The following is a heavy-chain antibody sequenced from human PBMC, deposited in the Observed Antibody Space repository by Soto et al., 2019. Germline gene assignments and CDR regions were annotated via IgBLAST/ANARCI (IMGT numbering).Heavy chain of an antibody. CDR3: ARVDTAIIHDAFDI. V-gene: IGHV2-5*01. J-gene: IGHJ3*02. D-gene: IGHD5-18*01. Sequence: QITLKESGPTLLKPTETLTLTCTFSGFSFTTGGVGVGWIRQPPGKALEWLALIYWNKDKLYSPSLKTRLTITNDTSKNQVVLTMANMDPVDTGTYFCARVDTAIIHDAFDIWGQGTLVTVSS. CDR2: IYWNKDK. CDR1: GFSFTTGGVG.